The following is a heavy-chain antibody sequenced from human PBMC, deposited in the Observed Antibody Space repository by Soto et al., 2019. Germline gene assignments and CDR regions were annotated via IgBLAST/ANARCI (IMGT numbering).Heavy chain of an antibody. Sequence: PSETLSLTCTVSGGSISNYYWSWIRQPPGKGLEWIGYIHYSGSTKYNPSLKSRVTISVDTSKYQFSLRLTSVTAADRARSGASDVWGQGTMVTVSS. J-gene: IGHJ3*01. V-gene: IGHV4-59*08. CDR1: GGSISNYY. CDR3: SDV. CDR2: IHYSGST.